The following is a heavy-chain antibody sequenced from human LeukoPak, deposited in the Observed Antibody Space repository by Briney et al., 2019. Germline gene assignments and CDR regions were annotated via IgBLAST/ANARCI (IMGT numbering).Heavy chain of an antibody. Sequence: ASVKVSCKVSGYTLTELSMHWVRQAPGKGLEWMGGFDPEDGETIYAQKFQGRVTMTEDTSTDTAYMELSRLRSEDTAVYYCATDGDSSGWYSSGAFDIWGQGTMVTVSS. CDR2: FDPEDGET. J-gene: IGHJ3*02. CDR1: GYTLTELS. CDR3: ATDGDSSGWYSSGAFDI. V-gene: IGHV1-24*01. D-gene: IGHD6-19*01.